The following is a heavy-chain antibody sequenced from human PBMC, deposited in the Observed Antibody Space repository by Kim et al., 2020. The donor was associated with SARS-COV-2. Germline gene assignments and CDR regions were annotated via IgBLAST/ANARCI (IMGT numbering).Heavy chain of an antibody. V-gene: IGHV3-49*04. D-gene: IGHD2-2*01. Sequence: GGSLRLSCTASGFTFGDYAMSWVRQAPGKGLEWVGFISSNAYGGNSAYAASVKGRFTISRDDSKSIAHLQMNSLKTEDTAVYYCTRINIGVVTAARDLGWFDPWGQETLLTVSS. CDR3: TRINIGVVTAARDLGWFDP. CDR2: ISSNAYGGNS. CDR1: GFTFGDYA. J-gene: IGHJ5*02.